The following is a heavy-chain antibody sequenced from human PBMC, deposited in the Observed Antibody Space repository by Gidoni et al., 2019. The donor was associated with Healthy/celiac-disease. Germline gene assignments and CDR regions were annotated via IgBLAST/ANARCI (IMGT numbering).Heavy chain of an antibody. Sequence: EVQLVESGGVVVQPGGSLRLSCAASGFTFDDYTMHWVRQAPGKGLEWVSLISWDGGSTYYADSVKGRFTISRDNSKNSLYLQMNSLRTEDTALYYCAKDSSGGIAGYYYGMDVWGQGTTVTVSS. CDR2: ISWDGGST. D-gene: IGHD2-15*01. CDR1: GFTFDDYT. V-gene: IGHV3-43*01. CDR3: AKDSSGGIAGYYYGMDV. J-gene: IGHJ6*02.